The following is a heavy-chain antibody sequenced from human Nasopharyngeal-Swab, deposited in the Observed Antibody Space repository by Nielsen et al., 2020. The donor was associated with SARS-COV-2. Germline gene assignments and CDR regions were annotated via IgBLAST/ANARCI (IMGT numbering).Heavy chain of an antibody. J-gene: IGHJ6*03. CDR1: GGAFISYA. CDR3: ASGGLVRNYYYYYYMDV. D-gene: IGHD6-6*01. V-gene: IGHV1-69*13. Sequence: SVKVSCKASGGAFISYAISWMRQAPGQGLEWMGGIIPICGTANYAQKIQGRVTMTADESTSTAYMERSSLRSEDTAVYYCASGGLVRNYYYYYYMDVWGKGTTVTVSS. CDR2: IIPICGTA.